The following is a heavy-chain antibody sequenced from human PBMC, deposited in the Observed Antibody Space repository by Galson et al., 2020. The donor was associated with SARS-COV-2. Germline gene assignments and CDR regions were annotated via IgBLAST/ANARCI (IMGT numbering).Heavy chain of an antibody. J-gene: IGHJ6*02. CDR1: GFNFYAYA. CDR3: AKGAEVWLFSSVEFYGMDV. D-gene: IGHD3-10*01. CDR2: LSASGGTT. V-gene: IGHV3-23*01. Sequence: GGSLRLSCEASGFNFYAYAMTWVRRAPGKGLEWVSALSASGGTTYYADSVKGRFTISRDSTKTTLYLQMNSLRADDTAIYYCAKGAEVWLFSSVEFYGMDVWGQGTTVTVSS.